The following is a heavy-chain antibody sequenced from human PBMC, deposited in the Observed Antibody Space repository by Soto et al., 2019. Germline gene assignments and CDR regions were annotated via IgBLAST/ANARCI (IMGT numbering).Heavy chain of an antibody. CDR2: IFWDGDK. CDR1: GFSLSDDGVG. CDR3: AHSQRRSRCSGGNCYHFDF. Sequence: AFGLTLVTPTQPVGLTCTFCGFSLSDDGVGVGWIRQPPGKAPEWLALIFWDGDKRYSPFLKSRLSITADTSRNHVVLIMTDMDPVDTATFYCAHSQRRSRCSGGNCYHFDFWGQGTPVTVSS. J-gene: IGHJ4*02. V-gene: IGHV2-5*02. D-gene: IGHD2-15*01.